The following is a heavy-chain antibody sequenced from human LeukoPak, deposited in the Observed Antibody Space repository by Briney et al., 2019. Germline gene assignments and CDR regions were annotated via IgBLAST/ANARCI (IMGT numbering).Heavy chain of an antibody. CDR1: GFTFSNYA. CDR2: ISSNGDST. Sequence: GGSLRLSCSASGFTFSNYAMHWVPQPPGKGLEWFSAISSNGDSTYYADSVKGRFIISRDNSKNSLSLQMSSLRPEDTAVYYCVKSASSFGANWFDPWGQGTLVTVSS. V-gene: IGHV3-64D*09. D-gene: IGHD3-3*01. J-gene: IGHJ5*02. CDR3: VKSASSFGANWFDP.